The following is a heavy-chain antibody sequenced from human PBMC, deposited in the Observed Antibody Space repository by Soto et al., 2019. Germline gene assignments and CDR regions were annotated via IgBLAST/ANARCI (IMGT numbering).Heavy chain of an antibody. V-gene: IGHV3-53*04. CDR3: ARDSMLATDYYYGMDV. Sequence: GESLKISCAASGFTVSSNYMSWVRQAPGKGLEWVSVIYSGGSTYYADSVKGRFTISRHNSKNTLYLQMNSLRAEDTAVYYCARDSMLATDYYYGMDVWGQGTTVTVSS. J-gene: IGHJ6*02. CDR1: GFTVSSNY. CDR2: IYSGGST. D-gene: IGHD1-26*01.